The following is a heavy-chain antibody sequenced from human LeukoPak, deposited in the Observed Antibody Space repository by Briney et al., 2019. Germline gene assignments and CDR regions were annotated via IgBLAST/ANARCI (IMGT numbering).Heavy chain of an antibody. D-gene: IGHD3-10*01. CDR1: GGTFSSYA. CDR2: IIPIFGTA. J-gene: IGHJ5*02. V-gene: IGHV1-69*05. Sequence: GSSVKVSCKASGGTFSSYAISWVRQAPGQGLEWMGGIIPIFGTANYAQKFQGRVTITTDESTSTAYMELSSLRSEDTAVYYCAGGGAYYYGSGSYKSWGPGTLVTVSS. CDR3: AGGGAYYYGSGSYKS.